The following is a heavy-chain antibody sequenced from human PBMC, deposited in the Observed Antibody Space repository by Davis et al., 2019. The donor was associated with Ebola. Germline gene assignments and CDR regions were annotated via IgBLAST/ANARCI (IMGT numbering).Heavy chain of an antibody. V-gene: IGHV4-59*08. CDR1: GGSIINYY. Sequence: MPSETLSLTCTVSGGSIINYYWNWIRQSPGKGLEWIGYIYYSGSTNYNPSLKSRVTISVDTSKNQFSLKLSSVTAADTAVYYCGGGYSYDAFDIWGQGTMVTVSS. CDR3: GGGYSYDAFDI. CDR2: IYYSGST. J-gene: IGHJ3*02. D-gene: IGHD3-22*01.